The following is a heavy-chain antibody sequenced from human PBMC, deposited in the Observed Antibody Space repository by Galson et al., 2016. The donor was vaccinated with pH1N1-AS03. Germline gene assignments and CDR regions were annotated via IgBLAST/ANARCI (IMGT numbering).Heavy chain of an antibody. V-gene: IGHV3-74*03. J-gene: IGHJ3*01. CDR3: ASDGVFDHKSAFDF. CDR2: IDTDGTSA. Sequence: SLRLSCAASGFAFNKFWMHWVRQAPGKGLEWVSQIDTDGTSATYADSVKGRFTTSRHNAKNTLYLQMNSLRDEDTAVYYCASDGVFDHKSAFDFWGQGTMVTVSS. D-gene: IGHD3-9*01. CDR1: GFAFNKFW.